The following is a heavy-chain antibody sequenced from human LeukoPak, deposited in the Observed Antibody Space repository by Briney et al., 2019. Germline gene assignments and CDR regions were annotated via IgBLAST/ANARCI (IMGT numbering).Heavy chain of an antibody. V-gene: IGHV3-33*01. Sequence: PGGSLRLSCAASGFTFSSYGMHWVRQAPGKGLEWVAVIWYDGSNKYYADSVKGRFTISRDKNTLYLQMNSLRAEDTAVYYCAREEFSGGPLDYWGQGTLVTVSS. CDR3: AREEFSGGPLDY. CDR2: IWYDGSNK. CDR1: GFTFSSYG. J-gene: IGHJ4*02. D-gene: IGHD2-15*01.